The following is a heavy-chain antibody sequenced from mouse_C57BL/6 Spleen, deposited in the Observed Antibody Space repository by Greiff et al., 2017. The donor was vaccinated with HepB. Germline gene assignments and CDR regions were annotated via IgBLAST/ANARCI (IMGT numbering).Heavy chain of an antibody. CDR3: ARGGYGSSYPAWFAY. J-gene: IGHJ3*01. Sequence: EVKLMESGGGLVKPGGSLKLSCAASGFTFSSYAMSWVRQTPEKRLEWVATISDGGSYTYYPDNVKGRFTISRDNAKNNLYLQMSHLKSEDTAMYYGARGGYGSSYPAWFAYWGQGTLVTVSA. V-gene: IGHV5-4*03. D-gene: IGHD1-1*01. CDR1: GFTFSSYA. CDR2: ISDGGSYT.